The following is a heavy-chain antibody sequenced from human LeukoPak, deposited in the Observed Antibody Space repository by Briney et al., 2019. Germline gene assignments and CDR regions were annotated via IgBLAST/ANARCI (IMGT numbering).Heavy chain of an antibody. CDR2: IGSVTTYI. CDR3: ASSSSWTPEYFQH. Sequence: GGSLRLSCAASGFTFSDYTMNWVRQAPGKGLEWVSSIGSVTTYIYYADSVKGRFTISRDNSKNTLYLQMNSLRAEDTAVYYCASSSSWTPEYFQHWGQGTLVTVSS. J-gene: IGHJ1*01. CDR1: GFTFSDYT. D-gene: IGHD6-13*01. V-gene: IGHV3-21*04.